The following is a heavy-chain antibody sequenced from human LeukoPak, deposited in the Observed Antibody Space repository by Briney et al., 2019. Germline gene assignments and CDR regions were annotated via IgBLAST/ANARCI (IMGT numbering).Heavy chain of an antibody. CDR2: ISYDGNNK. J-gene: IGHJ2*01. V-gene: IGHV3-30*04. Sequence: GGSLRLSCAASDFTFDTYAMHWVRQAPGKGLEWVAVISYDGNNKDYADSVKGRFTISRDNSKNTLYLQINSLRAEDTAVYYCASPRSSFGGDWYFDLWGRGTLVTVSS. D-gene: IGHD3-16*01. CDR1: DFTFDTYA. CDR3: ASPRSSFGGDWYFDL.